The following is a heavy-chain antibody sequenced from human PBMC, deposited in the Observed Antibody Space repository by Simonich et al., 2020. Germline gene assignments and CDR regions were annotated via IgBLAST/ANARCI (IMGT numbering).Heavy chain of an antibody. D-gene: IGHD6-6*01. CDR3: ARWAYSSSYFDY. CDR2: FYYSGST. CDR1: GGSISSSSYY. J-gene: IGHJ4*02. Sequence: QLQLQESGPGLVKPSETLSLTCTVSGGSISSSSYYWGWIRQPPGKGLVLIGSFYYSGSTYYNPSLKSRVTIAVDTSKNQFSLKLSSVTAADTAVYYCARWAYSSSYFDYWGQGTLVTVSS. V-gene: IGHV4-39*01.